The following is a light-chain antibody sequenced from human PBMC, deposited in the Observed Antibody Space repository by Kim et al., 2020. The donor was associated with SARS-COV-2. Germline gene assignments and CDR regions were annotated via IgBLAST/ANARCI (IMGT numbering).Light chain of an antibody. J-gene: IGKJ2*01. CDR2: DAS. V-gene: IGKV3-11*01. CDR3: QQRSNWPWT. Sequence: EIVLTQSPATLSLSPGERATLSCSASQSVSSYLAWYQQKPGQAPRLLIYDASNRATGIPARFSGSGSGTDFTLTISSLEPEDFAVYYCQQRSNWPWTFGQGTKLEI. CDR1: QSVSSY.